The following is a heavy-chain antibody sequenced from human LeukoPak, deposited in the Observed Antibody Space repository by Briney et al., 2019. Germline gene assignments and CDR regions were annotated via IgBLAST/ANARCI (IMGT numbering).Heavy chain of an antibody. D-gene: IGHD3-10*01. CDR3: ARETVYSGWFDP. CDR2: IYSSGST. J-gene: IGHJ5*02. CDR1: GGSISSYY. V-gene: IGHV4-59*01. Sequence: SETLSLTCSVSGGSISSYYWSWIRQPPGKGLEWIGYIYSSGSTNYNPSLKSRVTISVDTSKNQFSLKLSSVTAADTAVYYCARETVYSGWFDPWGQGTLVTVSS.